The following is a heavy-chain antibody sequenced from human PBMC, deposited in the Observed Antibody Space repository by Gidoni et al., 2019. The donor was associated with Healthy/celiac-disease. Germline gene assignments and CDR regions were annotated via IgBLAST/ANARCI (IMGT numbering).Heavy chain of an antibody. CDR3: AKGGRRGYSYGYLGGLDY. J-gene: IGHJ4*02. Sequence: QVQLVESGGGVVQPGRSLRLSCAASGFTFSSYGMHWVRQAPGKGLEWVAGISYDGSNKYYADSGKGRFTISRDNSKNTLYLQMNSLRAEDTAVYYCAKGGRRGYSYGYLGGLDYWGQGTLVTVSS. CDR1: GFTFSSYG. CDR2: ISYDGSNK. D-gene: IGHD5-18*01. V-gene: IGHV3-30*18.